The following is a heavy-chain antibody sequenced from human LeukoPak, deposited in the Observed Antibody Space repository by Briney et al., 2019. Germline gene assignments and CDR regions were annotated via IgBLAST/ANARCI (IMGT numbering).Heavy chain of an antibody. Sequence: PGGSLRLSCAASGFTFSSYSMNWVRQATGKGLEWVSSISSSSSYIYYADSVKGRFTISRDNAKNSLYLQMNSLRAEDTAVYYCARDPRIAAAGIFDYWGQGTLVTVSS. CDR1: GFTFSSYS. D-gene: IGHD6-13*01. CDR2: ISSSSSYI. J-gene: IGHJ4*02. CDR3: ARDPRIAAAGIFDY. V-gene: IGHV3-21*01.